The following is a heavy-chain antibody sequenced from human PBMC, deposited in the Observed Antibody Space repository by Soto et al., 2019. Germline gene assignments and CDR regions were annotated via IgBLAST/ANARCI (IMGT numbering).Heavy chain of an antibody. D-gene: IGHD4-17*01. J-gene: IGHJ2*01. V-gene: IGHV3-23*01. CDR2: LSGGGGST. CDR1: GVIFVAVA. CDR3: AKTIRATTVVTHYCYIDV. Sequence: LRLTCGASGVIFVAVAIAGVLRRPLNAVESVSSLSGGGGSTYYNNSVRSSFTISRDNSNSTLFLKTNNLRAEDTSVYVCAKTIRATTVVTHYCYIDVWGRGTMVTVSS.